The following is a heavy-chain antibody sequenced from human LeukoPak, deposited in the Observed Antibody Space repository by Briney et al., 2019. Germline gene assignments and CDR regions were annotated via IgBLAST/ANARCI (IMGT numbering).Heavy chain of an antibody. CDR2: IRYDGSDK. D-gene: IGHD1-26*01. CDR1: GFTFSSYG. Sequence: GGSLRLSCAASGFTFSSYGMHWVRQAPGKGLEWVAFIRYDGSDKYYAESVKGRFTISRDNSKNTLYLQMNSLRAEDTAVYHCAKRNGSNYYFDYWGQGTLVTVSS. V-gene: IGHV3-30*02. CDR3: AKRNGSNYYFDY. J-gene: IGHJ4*02.